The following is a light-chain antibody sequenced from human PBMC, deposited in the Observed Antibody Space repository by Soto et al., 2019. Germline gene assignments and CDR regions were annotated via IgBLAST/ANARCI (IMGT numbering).Light chain of an antibody. CDR1: SRDVGGYNY. CDR2: DVS. Sequence: QSVLTRPASVSGSPGQSITISCTGTSRDVGGYNYVSWYQQHPGKAPKLMIYDVSNRPSGVSNRFSGSKSGNTASLTISGLQAEDEADYYCSSYTSSSTLGVFGTGTKVTV. V-gene: IGLV2-14*01. J-gene: IGLJ1*01. CDR3: SSYTSSSTLGV.